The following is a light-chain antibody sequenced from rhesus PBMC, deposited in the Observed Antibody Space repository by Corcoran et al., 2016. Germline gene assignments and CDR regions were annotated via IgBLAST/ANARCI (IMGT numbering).Light chain of an antibody. Sequence: QAVVTQEPTTTVSPGGTVTLTCGPTTGAVTSGHYPNWFQQKPGQVPRPVIFDTTKRHSWPPVRFSVSLSGDQAALTLSHAQPEDEADYYCLLFCEGTHKFGPGTRLTVL. V-gene: IGLV7-80*01. CDR1: TGAVTSGHY. CDR2: DTT. J-gene: IGLJ1*01. CDR3: LLFCEGTHK.